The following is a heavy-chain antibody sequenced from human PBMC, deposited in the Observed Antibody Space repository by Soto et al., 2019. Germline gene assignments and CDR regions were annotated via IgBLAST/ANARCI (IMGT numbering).Heavy chain of an antibody. V-gene: IGHV4-34*01. D-gene: IGHD6-6*01. CDR1: SGSLSGYY. CDR2: ISPSGTT. J-gene: IGHJ4*02. Sequence: SETLSLTCSLYSGSLSGYYWSWIRQPPGKGLEWIGEISPSGTTNYSPSLKSRVSISVDTSKNQFSLNLTSLTAADTAGYYCARAPKVSGSAQTRPDFWGRGSLVTVSS. CDR3: ARAPKVSGSAQTRPDF.